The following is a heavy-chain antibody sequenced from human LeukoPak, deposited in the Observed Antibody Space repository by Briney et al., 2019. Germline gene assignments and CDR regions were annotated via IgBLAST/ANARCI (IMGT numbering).Heavy chain of an antibody. CDR2: INPNSGDT. V-gene: IGHV1-2*02. CDR3: AREPQSYYDSSDYAAH. Sequence: ASVKVSCKASGYIFTGYYMHWVRQAPGQGLEWMGWINPNSGDTNYAQKFQGRVTMTRDTSISTAYMELSRLRSDDTAVYYCAREPQSYYDSSDYAAHWGQGTLVTVSS. CDR1: GYIFTGYY. J-gene: IGHJ4*02. D-gene: IGHD3-22*01.